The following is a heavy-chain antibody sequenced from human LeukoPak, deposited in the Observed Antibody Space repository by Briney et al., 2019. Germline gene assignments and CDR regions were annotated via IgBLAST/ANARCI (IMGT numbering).Heavy chain of an antibody. J-gene: IGHJ5*02. CDR3: ARSNYGHIFWFDP. CDR2: MNPNSGNT. Sequence: GASVKVSCKASGYTFTSYDINWVRQATGQGLEWMGWMNPNSGNTGYAQKFQGRVTITRNTSISTAYMELSSLRSEDTAVYYCARSNYGHIFWFDPWGQGTLVTVSS. CDR1: GYTFTSYD. D-gene: IGHD3-10*01. V-gene: IGHV1-8*03.